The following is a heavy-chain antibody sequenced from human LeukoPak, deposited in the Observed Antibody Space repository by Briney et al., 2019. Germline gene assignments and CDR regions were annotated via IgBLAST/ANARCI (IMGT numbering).Heavy chain of an antibody. D-gene: IGHD6-13*01. CDR2: INSDGNII. V-gene: IGHV3-74*01. J-gene: IGHJ5*02. CDR1: GFDFSTFW. Sequence: GGSLRLSCATSGFDFSTFWMHWVRQAPGKGLVWVARINSDGNIISYADSVKGRFTISRDNAKSTLYLQMSSLRAEDTAVYYCATYLTLDSTWGQGTLVSVSS. CDR3: ATYLTLDST.